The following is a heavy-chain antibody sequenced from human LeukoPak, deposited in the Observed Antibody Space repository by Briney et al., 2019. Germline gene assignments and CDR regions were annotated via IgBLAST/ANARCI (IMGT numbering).Heavy chain of an antibody. J-gene: IGHJ4*02. CDR3: GRDPIRYLRVGHYDY. V-gene: IGHV3-21*01. Sequence: GGSLRLSCAASGFTFSNSAMNWVRQVPGKGLEWVSSIYYDSSHIYYAASVRGRFTISRDNARNSVYLQMNSLRVEDTAVYYCGRDPIRYLRVGHYDYWGQRTLVAVSS. CDR1: GFTFSNSA. CDR2: IYYDSSHI. D-gene: IGHD3-9*01.